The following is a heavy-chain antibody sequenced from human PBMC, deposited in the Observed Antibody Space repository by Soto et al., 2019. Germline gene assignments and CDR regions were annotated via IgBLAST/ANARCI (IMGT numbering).Heavy chain of an antibody. CDR3: VRDYLLTGFDT. V-gene: IGHV4-59*01. Sequence: SETLSLTCTVSNGSISTYYWTWVRQPPGKGLEWIGYVYYSGSTNYNPSLKSRVGMSIDMSKNQFSLELKSVTAADTATYYCVRDYLLTGFDTWGQGTLVTVSS. CDR1: NGSISTYY. J-gene: IGHJ5*02. CDR2: VYYSGST. D-gene: IGHD3-9*01.